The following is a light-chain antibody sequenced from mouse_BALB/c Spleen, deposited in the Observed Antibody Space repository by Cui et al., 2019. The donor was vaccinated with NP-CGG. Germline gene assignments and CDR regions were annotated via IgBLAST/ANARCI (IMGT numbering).Light chain of an antibody. CDR2: GTN. J-gene: IGLJ1*01. V-gene: IGLV1*01. CDR3: ALWYSNHWV. CDR1: TGAVTTSNY. Sequence: QAVVTQESALTTSPGETVTLTCRSSTGAVTTSNYANWVQEKPDHLFTGLIGGTNNRAPGFPVRFSGSLIGDKAALTITGAQTEDEAIYFCALWYSNHWVFGGGTKLTVL.